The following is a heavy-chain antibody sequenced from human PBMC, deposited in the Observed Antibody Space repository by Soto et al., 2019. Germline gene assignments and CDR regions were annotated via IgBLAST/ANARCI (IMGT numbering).Heavy chain of an antibody. CDR1: GYSFTNYW. V-gene: IGHV5-51*01. D-gene: IGHD3-22*01. CDR3: ASPTSGYYYIDY. Sequence: GESLKISCKGSGYSFTNYWIGWVRQMPGKGLEWMGIIHPGNSETHYSPSFQGQVTISADKSISTAYLQWSSLKASDTAMYYYASPTSGYYYIDYWGQGTLVTVSS. J-gene: IGHJ4*02. CDR2: IHPGNSET.